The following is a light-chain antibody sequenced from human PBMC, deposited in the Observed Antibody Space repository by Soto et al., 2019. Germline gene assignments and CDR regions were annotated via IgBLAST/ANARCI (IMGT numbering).Light chain of an antibody. J-gene: IGLJ1*01. CDR2: EVS. CDR3: SSYAGSLYV. V-gene: IGLV2-8*01. CDR1: SSDVGDYNY. Sequence: QSALTQPPSASGSPRQSVTIPWTGTSSDVGDYNYVSLYQQHPGKAPKLMIYEVSKRPSGVPDRFSGSKSGNTASLTVSGLQAEDEADYYCSSYAGSLYVFGTGTKLTVL.